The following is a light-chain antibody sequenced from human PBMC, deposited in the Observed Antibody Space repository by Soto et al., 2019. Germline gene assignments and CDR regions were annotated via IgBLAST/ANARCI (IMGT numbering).Light chain of an antibody. CDR2: GAS. Sequence: ILLSQSPGTLSLSPGERATLSCGASQSVSNNYLAWYQQKPGQAPRLLIYGASNRATGIPDRLSGSGSGTDFTLTISRLEPEDFAVYYCQQYGSPGTFGHGTKVDIK. CDR1: QSVSNNY. J-gene: IGKJ1*01. CDR3: QQYGSPGT. V-gene: IGKV3-20*01.